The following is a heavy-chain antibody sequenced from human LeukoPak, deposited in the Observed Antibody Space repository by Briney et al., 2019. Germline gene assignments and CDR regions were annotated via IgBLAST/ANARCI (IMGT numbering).Heavy chain of an antibody. V-gene: IGHV3-21*01. CDR1: GFTFSSYS. CDR2: ISSSSSYI. D-gene: IGHD6-19*01. Sequence: PGGSLRLSCAASGFTFSSYSMNWVRQAPGKGLEWVSSISSSSSYIYYADSVKGRFTISRDNAKNSLYLQMNGLRAEDTAVYYCARDRVGAVAGTNLDYWGQGTLVTVSS. J-gene: IGHJ4*02. CDR3: ARDRVGAVAGTNLDY.